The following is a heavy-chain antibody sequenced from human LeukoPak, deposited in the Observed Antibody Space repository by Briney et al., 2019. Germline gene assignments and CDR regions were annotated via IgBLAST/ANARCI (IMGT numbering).Heavy chain of an antibody. Sequence: SETLSLACTVSGDSISSYYWSWLRQPPGKRLEWIGYVSNIETTNYNPSLKSRVTISVDTSKNQFSLRLNSVTAADTAVYYCARPPHYYDTSGYSVWGQGTLVTVSS. V-gene: IGHV4-59*01. CDR1: GDSISSYY. J-gene: IGHJ4*02. D-gene: IGHD3-22*01. CDR2: VSNIETT. CDR3: ARPPHYYDTSGYSV.